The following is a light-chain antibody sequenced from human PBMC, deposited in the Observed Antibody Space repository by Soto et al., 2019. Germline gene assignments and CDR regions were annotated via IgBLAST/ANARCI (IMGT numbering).Light chain of an antibody. J-gene: IGKJ1*01. Sequence: DIQMTQSPSALSASVGDRVTITCRASQTFSSWLAWYQQKAGKAPKSLIYDASSLESGVPSRMSGSGSGTEFTLTITNLQPDDSATYYCQHYKAFSPWTFGQGTKVEIK. V-gene: IGKV1-5*01. CDR2: DAS. CDR1: QTFSSW. CDR3: QHYKAFSPWT.